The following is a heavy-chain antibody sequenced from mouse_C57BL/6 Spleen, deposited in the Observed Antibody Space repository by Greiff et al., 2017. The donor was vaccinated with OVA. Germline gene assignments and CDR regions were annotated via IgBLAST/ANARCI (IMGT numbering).Heavy chain of an antibody. Sequence: VQLQQSGAELVRPGASVTLSCKASGYTFTDYEMHWVKQTPVHGLEWIGAIDPETGGTAYNQKFKGKAILTADKSSSTAYMELRSLTSEDSAVYYCTRRQLWLPAWFAYWGQGTLVTVSA. CDR3: TRRQLWLPAWFAY. CDR1: GYTFTDYE. CDR2: IDPETGGT. D-gene: IGHD3-1*01. V-gene: IGHV1-15*01. J-gene: IGHJ3*01.